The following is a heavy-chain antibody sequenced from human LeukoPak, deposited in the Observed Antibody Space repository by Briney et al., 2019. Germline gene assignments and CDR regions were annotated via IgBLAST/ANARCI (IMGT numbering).Heavy chain of an antibody. V-gene: IGHV7-4-1*02. Sequence: ASVKVSCKASGYPFSAHFLNWVRQAPGQGLEWMGNIDTTTGNPRYAQDFTGRFVFSLDTSVSTAYLQITSLKADNTAAYYCVRGTPTPGMDYWGQGTQVTVSS. D-gene: IGHD3-10*01. CDR2: IDTTTGNP. CDR3: VRGTPTPGMDY. CDR1: GYPFSAHF. J-gene: IGHJ4*02.